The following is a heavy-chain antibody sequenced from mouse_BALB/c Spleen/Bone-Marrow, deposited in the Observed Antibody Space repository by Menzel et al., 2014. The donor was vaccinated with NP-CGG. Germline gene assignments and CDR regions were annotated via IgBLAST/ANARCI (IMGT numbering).Heavy chain of an antibody. D-gene: IGHD2-3*01. CDR1: GYTFTSYI. Sequence: EVKLVESGPELVKPGASVKMSCKASGYTFTSYIMHWVKQKPGQGLEWIGYINPYNDGTKYNEKFKGKATLTSDKSSSTAYMELSSLTSEDSAVYYCAGRWLPYAMDYWGQGTSVTVSS. V-gene: IGHV1-14*01. CDR2: INPYNDGT. CDR3: AGRWLPYAMDY. J-gene: IGHJ4*01.